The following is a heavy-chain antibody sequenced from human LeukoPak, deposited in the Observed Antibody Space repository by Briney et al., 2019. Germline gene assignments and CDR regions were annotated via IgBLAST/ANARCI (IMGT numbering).Heavy chain of an antibody. CDR2: IYHSGST. CDR1: GGSISSGGYY. V-gene: IGHV4-30-2*01. J-gene: IGHJ4*02. Sequence: SQTLSLTCTVSGGSISSGGYYWSWMRQPPGKGLEWIGYIYHSGSTYYDPSLKSRVTISVDRSKNQFSLKLSSVTAADTAVYYCQGAYQLLTEWSGFDYWGQGTLVTVSS. CDR3: QGAYQLLTEWSGFDY. D-gene: IGHD2-2*01.